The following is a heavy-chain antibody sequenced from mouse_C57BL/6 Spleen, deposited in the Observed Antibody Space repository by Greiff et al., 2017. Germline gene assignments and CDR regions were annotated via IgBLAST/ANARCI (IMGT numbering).Heavy chain of an antibody. Sequence: EVQLQESEGGLVQPGSSMKLSCTASGFTFSDYYMAWVRQVPEKGLEWVANINYDGSSTYYLDSLKSRFIISRDNAKNILYLQMSSLKSEDTATYYCARIYDGYYGPFDYWGQGTTLTVSS. CDR2: INYDGSST. V-gene: IGHV5-16*01. D-gene: IGHD2-3*01. J-gene: IGHJ2*01. CDR3: ARIYDGYYGPFDY. CDR1: GFTFSDYY.